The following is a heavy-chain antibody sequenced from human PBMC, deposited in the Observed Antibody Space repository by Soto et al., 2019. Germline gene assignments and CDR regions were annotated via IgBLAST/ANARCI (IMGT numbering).Heavy chain of an antibody. J-gene: IGHJ5*02. CDR3: ARKVCGSTSCPRSGSLDP. CDR2: IYYSGST. V-gene: IGHV4-59*01. CDR1: GFSIISYY. Sequence: SETLSLTCPFSGFSIISYYWSWIRQPPGKGLEWIGYIYYSGSTNYNPSLRSRVTISVDTSRNQFSLNLTSVTAADTAVYYCARKVCGSTSCPRSGSLDPWGQGTLVTVSS. D-gene: IGHD2-2*01.